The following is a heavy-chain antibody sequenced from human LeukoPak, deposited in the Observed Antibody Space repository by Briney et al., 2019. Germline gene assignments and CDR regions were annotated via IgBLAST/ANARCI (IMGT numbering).Heavy chain of an antibody. V-gene: IGHV4-59*01. J-gene: IGHJ5*02. CDR3: ARDLIGSYPPGRWFDP. D-gene: IGHD1-26*01. CDR1: GGSISSYY. Sequence: SESLSLTCTVSGGSISSYYWSWIRQPPGKGLEWIGYIYYSGSTNYNPSLKSRVTISVDTSKNQFSLKLSSVTAADTAVYYCARDLIGSYPPGRWFDPWGQGTLVTVSS. CDR2: IYYSGST.